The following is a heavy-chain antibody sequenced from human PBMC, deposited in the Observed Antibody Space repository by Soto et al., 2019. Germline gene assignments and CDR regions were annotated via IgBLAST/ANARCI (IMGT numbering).Heavy chain of an antibody. CDR3: ARRGYSGYDYKGYFDY. Sequence: GGSLRLSCAASGFTFSSYSMNWVRQAPGKGLEWVSSISSSSSYIYYADSVKGRFTISRDNAKNSLYLQMNSLRAEDTAVYYCARRGYSGYDYKGYFDYWGQGTLVTVSS. CDR2: ISSSSSYI. CDR1: GFTFSSYS. J-gene: IGHJ4*02. D-gene: IGHD5-12*01. V-gene: IGHV3-21*01.